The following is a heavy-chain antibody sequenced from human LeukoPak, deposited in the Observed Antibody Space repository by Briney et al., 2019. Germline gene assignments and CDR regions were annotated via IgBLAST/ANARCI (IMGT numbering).Heavy chain of an antibody. V-gene: IGHV1-69*13. D-gene: IGHD2-8*01. CDR3: ARSPPGLIYMDV. J-gene: IGHJ6*03. CDR1: GGTFNSYA. CDR2: LIPIFGTA. Sequence: SVKVSCKASGGTFNSYAISWVRQAPGQGFEWMGGLIPIFGTANYAQKFQGRVMITADESTSTAYMDLNSLRSEDTAVYYCARSPPGLIYMDVWGKGTTVSVSS.